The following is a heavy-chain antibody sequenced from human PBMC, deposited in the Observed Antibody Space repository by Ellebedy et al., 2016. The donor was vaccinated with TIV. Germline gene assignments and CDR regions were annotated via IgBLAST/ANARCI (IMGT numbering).Heavy chain of an antibody. CDR3: ARELCTGGSCHWYFDV. V-gene: IGHV6-1*01. D-gene: IGHD2-15*01. CDR2: TYYRSAWSN. Sequence: SQTLSLTCAISGDSVSSNSAAWNWIRQSPSRGLEWLGRTYYRSAWSNDYAESVKSRMTLNPDTSKNQFSLQLNSVTPEDTAVYYCARELCTGGSCHWYFDVWGRGTLVTVSS. CDR1: GDSVSSNSAA. J-gene: IGHJ2*01.